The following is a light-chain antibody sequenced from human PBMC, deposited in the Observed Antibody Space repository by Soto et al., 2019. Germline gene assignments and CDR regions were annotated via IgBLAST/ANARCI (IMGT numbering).Light chain of an antibody. V-gene: IGKV3-15*01. Sequence: DIVMTQSPATLSVAPGERVTFSCRASQGVSRKLAWYQHKPGQAPRLLISGASTGATGIPARFSGSGSGTEFTLTISSLQSEDCAIYYCQQYHTWPITVGRGTNVDSK. CDR1: QGVSRK. CDR3: QQYHTWPIT. J-gene: IGKJ3*01. CDR2: GAS.